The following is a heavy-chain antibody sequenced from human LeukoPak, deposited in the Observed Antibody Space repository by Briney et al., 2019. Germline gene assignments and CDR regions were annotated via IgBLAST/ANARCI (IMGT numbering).Heavy chain of an antibody. Sequence: PGRSLRLSCAASGFTFDDYAMHWVRQAPGKGLEWVSGISWNSGSIGYADSVKGRFTISRDNAKNSLYLQMNSLRAEDTALYYCAKDINFRAAAYLDYWGQGTLVTVSS. V-gene: IGHV3-9*01. CDR3: AKDINFRAAAYLDY. CDR1: GFTFDDYA. J-gene: IGHJ4*02. D-gene: IGHD6-25*01. CDR2: ISWNSGSI.